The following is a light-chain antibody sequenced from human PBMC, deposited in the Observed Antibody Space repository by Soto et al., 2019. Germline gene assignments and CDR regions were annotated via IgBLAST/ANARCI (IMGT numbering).Light chain of an antibody. Sequence: QSALTQPASVSGSPGQSITISCAGTSSDIGSYNYVSWYQQNPGKAPKLMIYDVSNRPSGISNRFSASKSGNTASLTISGLQAEDEADYYCSSYTSSTTLVFGGGTKLTAL. CDR2: DVS. CDR3: SSYTSSTTLV. J-gene: IGLJ2*01. V-gene: IGLV2-14*01. CDR1: SSDIGSYNY.